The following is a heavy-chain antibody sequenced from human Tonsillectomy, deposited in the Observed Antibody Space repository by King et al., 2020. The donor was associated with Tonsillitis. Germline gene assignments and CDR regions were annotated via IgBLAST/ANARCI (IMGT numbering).Heavy chain of an antibody. CDR1: GYSFTGYS. J-gene: IGHJ4*02. Sequence: VQLVESGAEVKKPGASVKVSCPASGYSFTGYSIHWVRQAPGHGLDWMGRINPDTGAADYALRFEDRVTITTDTSLRTAYLQLSSLRSDDTATYFCARDTGGWRSFDYWGQGTLITVSS. CDR3: ARDTGGWRSFDY. V-gene: IGHV1-2*06. CDR2: INPDTGAA. D-gene: IGHD2-8*02.